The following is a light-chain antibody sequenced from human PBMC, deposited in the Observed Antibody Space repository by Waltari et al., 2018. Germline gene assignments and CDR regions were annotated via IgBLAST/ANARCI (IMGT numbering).Light chain of an antibody. CDR1: SSDVGGYNY. CDR2: DVS. CDR3: SSYTSSSTSPYV. Sequence: QSALTQPASVSGSPGQSITIPCTGTSSDVGGYNYVSWYQQHPGKAPKLMIYDVSNRPSGVSNRFSGSKSGNTASLTISGLQAEDEADYYCSSYTSSSTSPYVFGTGTKVTVL. J-gene: IGLJ1*01. V-gene: IGLV2-14*03.